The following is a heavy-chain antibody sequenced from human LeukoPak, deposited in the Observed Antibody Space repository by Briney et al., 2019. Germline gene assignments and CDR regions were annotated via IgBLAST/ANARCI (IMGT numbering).Heavy chain of an antibody. D-gene: IGHD2-2*02. CDR3: ARDGEYYCSSTSCYSFDI. CDR1: GCTFTSYT. V-gene: IGHV1-69*13. CDR2: IIPIFGTA. Sequence: ASVKVSCKASGCTFTSYTISWVRQAPGQGLEWMGGIIPIFGTADYAQKFQGRVTITADESTSTAYMDLSILRSEDTAVYYCARDGEYYCSSTSCYSFDIWGKGTMVTVSS. J-gene: IGHJ3*02.